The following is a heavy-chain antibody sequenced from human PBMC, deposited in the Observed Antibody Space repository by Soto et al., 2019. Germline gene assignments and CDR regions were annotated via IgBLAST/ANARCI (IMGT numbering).Heavy chain of an antibody. CDR1: GYTFTSYA. Sequence: QVQLVQSGAEEKKPGASVKVSCKASGYTFTSYAMHWVRQAPGQRLEWMGWINAGNGNTKYSQKFQGRVTMTRDTSASTAYMELSSLRSEDTAVYYCARSIVVVTALDYWGRGTLVTVSS. CDR2: INAGNGNT. J-gene: IGHJ4*02. V-gene: IGHV1-3*05. D-gene: IGHD2-21*02. CDR3: ARSIVVVTALDY.